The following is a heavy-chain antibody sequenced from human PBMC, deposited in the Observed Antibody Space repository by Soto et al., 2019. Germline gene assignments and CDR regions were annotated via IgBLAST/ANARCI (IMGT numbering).Heavy chain of an antibody. CDR1: GGSISSGGYS. D-gene: IGHD6-19*01. Sequence: SETLSLTCAVSGGSISSGGYSWSWIRQPPGKGLEWIGYIYYSGSTNYNPSLKSRVTISVDTSKNQFSLKLSSVTAADAAFYYCGSPRLVLGWFDRLGQRTLVTVSS. CDR3: GSPRLVLGWFDR. J-gene: IGHJ5*02. CDR2: IYYSGST. V-gene: IGHV4-61*08.